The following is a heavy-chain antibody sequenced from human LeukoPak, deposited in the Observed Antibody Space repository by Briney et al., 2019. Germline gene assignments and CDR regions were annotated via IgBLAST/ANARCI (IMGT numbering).Heavy chain of an antibody. CDR3: AAEYYYDSSGYAPTHRQFDY. D-gene: IGHD3-22*01. Sequence: MPSETLSLTCAVYGGSFSGYYWSWIRQPPGKGLEWMGEINHSGSTNYNPSLKSRVTISVDTSKNQFSLKLSSVTAADTAVYYCAAEYYYDSSGYAPTHRQFDYWGQGTLVTVSS. J-gene: IGHJ4*02. CDR1: GGSFSGYY. CDR2: INHSGST. V-gene: IGHV4-34*01.